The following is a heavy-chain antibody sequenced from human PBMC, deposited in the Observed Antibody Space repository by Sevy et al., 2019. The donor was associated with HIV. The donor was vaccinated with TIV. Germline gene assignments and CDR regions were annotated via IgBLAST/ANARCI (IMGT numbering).Heavy chain of an antibody. V-gene: IGHV4-39*01. Sequence: SETLSLTCTVSGGSISSSSYYWGWIRQPPGKGLEWIGSIYYSGSTYYNPSLKSRVTISVDTSKNQFSLKLSSVTAADTAVYYCASRDTLFGVVIPNYYYYGMDVWGQGTTVTVSS. CDR3: ASRDTLFGVVIPNYYYYGMDV. J-gene: IGHJ6*02. D-gene: IGHD3-3*01. CDR1: GGSISSSSYY. CDR2: IYYSGST.